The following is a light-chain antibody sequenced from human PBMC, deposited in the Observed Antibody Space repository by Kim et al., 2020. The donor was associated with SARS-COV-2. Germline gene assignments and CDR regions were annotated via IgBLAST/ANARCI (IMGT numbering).Light chain of an antibody. CDR1: QSVSNSY. CDR2: HAS. CDR3: QQYDNSFS. V-gene: IGKV3-20*01. J-gene: IGKJ3*01. Sequence: EIVLTQSPGTLSLSPGERATLSCRASQSVSNSYLAWYQHKPGQAPRLLIYHASTRATDIPDRFSGSGSGTDFTLTISRLEPEDFAVYYCQQYDNSFSFGPGTKVDIK.